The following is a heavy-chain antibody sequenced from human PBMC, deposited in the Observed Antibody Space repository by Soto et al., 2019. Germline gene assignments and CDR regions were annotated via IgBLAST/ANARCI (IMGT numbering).Heavy chain of an antibody. CDR1: GSTFSSYS. D-gene: IGHD6-13*01. V-gene: IGHV3-30*18. J-gene: IGHJ4*02. CDR2: ISYDGSNK. CDR3: AKDYRHSTSSVDY. Sequence: AGGSLRLSCAASGSTFSSYSMPWARQAPGKGLEWVAVISYDGSNKYYADSVKGRFTISRDNSKNTLYLQMNSLRAEDTAVYYCAKDYRHSTSSVDYWGKGTLVTVSS.